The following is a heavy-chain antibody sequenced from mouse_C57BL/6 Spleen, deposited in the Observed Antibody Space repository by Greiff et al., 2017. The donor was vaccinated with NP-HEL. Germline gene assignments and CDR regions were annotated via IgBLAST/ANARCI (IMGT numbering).Heavy chain of an antibody. V-gene: IGHV1-54*01. Sequence: VKLMESGAELVRPGTSVKVSCKASGYAFTNYLIEWVKQRPGQGLEWIGVINPGSGGTNYNEKFKGKATLTADKSSSTAYMQLSSLTSEDSAVYFCARKGLLNYYAMDYWGQGTSVTVSS. J-gene: IGHJ4*01. CDR1: GYAFTNYL. D-gene: IGHD1-1*01. CDR3: ARKGLLNYYAMDY. CDR2: INPGSGGT.